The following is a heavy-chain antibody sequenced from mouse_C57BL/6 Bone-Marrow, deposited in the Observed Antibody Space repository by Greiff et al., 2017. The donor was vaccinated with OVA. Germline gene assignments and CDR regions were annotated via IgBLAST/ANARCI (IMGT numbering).Heavy chain of an antibody. Sequence: EVQLVESGGDLVQPGGSLKLSCAASGFTFSSYGMSWVRQTPDTRLAWVATISSGGSYTYYPDSVKGRFPLSRDTANKTQYLQMSSLESVDTAMDYCATPLNWDWFGYWGQGTLVTVSA. V-gene: IGHV5-6*01. J-gene: IGHJ3*01. CDR1: GFTFSSYG. CDR3: ATPLNWDWFGY. CDR2: ISSGGSYT. D-gene: IGHD4-1*01.